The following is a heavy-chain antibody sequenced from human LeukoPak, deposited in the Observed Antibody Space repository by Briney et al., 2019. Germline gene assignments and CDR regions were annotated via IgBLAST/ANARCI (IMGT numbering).Heavy chain of an antibody. D-gene: IGHD3-22*01. CDR2: ISGSGGST. J-gene: IGHJ6*02. Sequence: PGGSLRLSCTASGFSFERYAMSWVRQAPGKGLEWVSAISGSGGSTYYADSVKGRFTISRDNSKNTLYLQMNSLRAEDTAVYYCAKDRYYYDSSSPPPTSMDVWGQGTTVTVSS. CDR1: GFSFERYA. CDR3: AKDRYYYDSSSPPPTSMDV. V-gene: IGHV3-23*01.